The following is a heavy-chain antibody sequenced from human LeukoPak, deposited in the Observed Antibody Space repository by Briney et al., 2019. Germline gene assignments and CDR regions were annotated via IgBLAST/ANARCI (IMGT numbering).Heavy chain of an antibody. CDR1: GGSISSGSYH. CDR2: IYISGNT. CDR3: AREGLDGGWDY. Sequence: SETLSLTCTVSGGSISSGSYHWSWIRQPAGKGLEWIGRIYISGNTDYNPSLESRVTISVDTSKNQFSLKLYSVTAADTAVYYCAREGLDGGWDYWGQGTLVTVSS. V-gene: IGHV4-61*02. D-gene: IGHD2-15*01. J-gene: IGHJ4*02.